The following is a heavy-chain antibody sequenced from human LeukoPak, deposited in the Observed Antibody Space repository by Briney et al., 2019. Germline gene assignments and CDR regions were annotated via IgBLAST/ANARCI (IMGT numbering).Heavy chain of an antibody. CDR3: ARGGKDGYNHGQFVY. V-gene: IGHV3-30*04. CDR1: GFTFSSYA. CDR2: ISYDGSNK. D-gene: IGHD5-24*01. J-gene: IGHJ4*02. Sequence: GGSLRLSCAASGFTFSSYAMHWVRQAPGKGLEWVAVISYDGSNKYYADSVKGRFTISRDNSKNTLYLQMNSLRAEDTAVYYCARGGKDGYNHGQFVYWGQGTLVTVSS.